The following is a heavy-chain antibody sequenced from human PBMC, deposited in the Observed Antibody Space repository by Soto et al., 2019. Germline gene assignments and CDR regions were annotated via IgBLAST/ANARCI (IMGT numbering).Heavy chain of an antibody. CDR3: ARVLLIRNYDILTGYYKGGPYYYYYGMDV. V-gene: IGHV4-30-4*01. CDR2: IYYSGST. Sequence: SETLSLTCTVSGGSISSGDYYWSWIRQPPGKGLEWIGYIYYSGSTYYNPSLKSRVTISVDTSKNQFSLKLSSVTAADTAVYYCARVLLIRNYDILTGYYKGGPYYYYYGMDVWGQGTTVTVSS. CDR1: GGSISSGDYY. D-gene: IGHD3-9*01. J-gene: IGHJ6*02.